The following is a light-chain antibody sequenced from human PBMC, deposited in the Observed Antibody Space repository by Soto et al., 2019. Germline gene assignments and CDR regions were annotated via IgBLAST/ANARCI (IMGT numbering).Light chain of an antibody. Sequence: QSALTQPASVSGSPGQSITISCTGTSSDVGGYNYVSWYQQHPGKAPKLMIYEVSNRPSGVSNRFSGSKSGNTASLPISGLQAEDEADYYCSSYTGSSTRVVFGGGTKLTFL. CDR2: EVS. CDR1: SSDVGGYNY. J-gene: IGLJ2*01. CDR3: SSYTGSSTRVV. V-gene: IGLV2-14*01.